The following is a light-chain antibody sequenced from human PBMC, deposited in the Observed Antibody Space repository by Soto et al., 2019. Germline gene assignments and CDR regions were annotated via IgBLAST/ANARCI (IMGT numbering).Light chain of an antibody. CDR2: GAS. J-gene: IGKJ1*01. Sequence: EIVLTQSPGTLSLSPGERATLSCRASQSVSSSYLAWYQQKPGQAPRLLMYGASSRATGIPDRFSGSGSGTDFTLTISRLEPDDFAVYYCQPYDSSRAFGQGTKEDIK. CDR1: QSVSSSY. V-gene: IGKV3-20*01. CDR3: QPYDSSRA.